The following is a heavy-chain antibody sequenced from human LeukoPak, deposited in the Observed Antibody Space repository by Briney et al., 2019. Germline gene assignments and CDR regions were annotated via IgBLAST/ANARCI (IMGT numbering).Heavy chain of an antibody. D-gene: IGHD3-9*01. CDR1: GGSISSYY. V-gene: IGHV4-59*01. J-gene: IGHJ3*02. CDR2: IYYSGST. Sequence: PSETLSLTCTVSGGSISSYYWSWIRQPPGKGVERIGYIYYSGSTNYNPSLKSQVTISVDTSKNQFSLKLSSVTAADTAVYYCARWRDYYDILTGYYFNAFDIWGQGPMVTVSS. CDR3: ARWRDYYDILTGYYFNAFDI.